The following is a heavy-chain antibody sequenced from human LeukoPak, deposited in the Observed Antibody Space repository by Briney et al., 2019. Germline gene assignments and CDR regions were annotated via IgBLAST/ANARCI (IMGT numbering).Heavy chain of an antibody. CDR3: ARDHDILTGYTFDY. J-gene: IGHJ4*02. D-gene: IGHD3-9*01. V-gene: IGHV1-3*01. CDR1: GYTFTSYD. CDR2: INAGNGNT. Sequence: VASVKVSCKASGYTFTSYDINWVRQATGQGLEWMGWINAGNGNTKYSQKFQGRVTITRDTSASTAYMELSSLRSEDTAVYYCARDHDILTGYTFDYWGQGTLVTVSS.